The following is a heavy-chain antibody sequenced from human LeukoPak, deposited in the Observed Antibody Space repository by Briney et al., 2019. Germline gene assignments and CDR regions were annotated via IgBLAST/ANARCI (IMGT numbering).Heavy chain of an antibody. CDR1: GFTFSSYA. Sequence: GGSLRLSCAASGFTFSSYAMSWVRQAPGKGLEWVSTLSGSGGNTYYADSVKGRFTISRDNAKNSLYLQMNSLRAEDTAVYYCARAPEYYYDSSGYFNFDYWGQGTLVTVSS. D-gene: IGHD3-22*01. J-gene: IGHJ4*02. CDR3: ARAPEYYYDSSGYFNFDY. CDR2: LSGSGGNT. V-gene: IGHV3-23*01.